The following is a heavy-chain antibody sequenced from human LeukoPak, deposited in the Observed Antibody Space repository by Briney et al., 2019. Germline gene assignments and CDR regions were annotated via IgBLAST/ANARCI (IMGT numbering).Heavy chain of an antibody. CDR2: ISAYNGDT. V-gene: IGHV1-18*01. CDR3: ARDYSMVRGAGGGY. D-gene: IGHD3-10*01. CDR1: GYRFTSYG. Sequence: ASVKVFCKASGYRFTSYGISWVRQAPGQGLEWMGWISAYNGDTKYAQNLQGRVTMTTDTSTSTAYMELRSLRSDDTAVYYCARDYSMVRGAGGGYWGQGTLVTVSS. J-gene: IGHJ4*02.